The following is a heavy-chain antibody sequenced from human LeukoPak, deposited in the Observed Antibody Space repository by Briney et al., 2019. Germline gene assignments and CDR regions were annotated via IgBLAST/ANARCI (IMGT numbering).Heavy chain of an antibody. CDR3: ARGNVLRYSRGALDI. V-gene: IGHV1-18*01. CDR1: GYTFTSYG. Sequence: ASVKVSCKASGYTFTSYGISWVRQAPGQGLEWMGWISAYNGNTNYAQKLQGRVTMTTDTSTSTAYMELRSLRSDDTAIYYCARGNVLRYSRGALDIWGHGTMVTVSS. CDR2: ISAYNGNT. D-gene: IGHD3-9*01. J-gene: IGHJ3*02.